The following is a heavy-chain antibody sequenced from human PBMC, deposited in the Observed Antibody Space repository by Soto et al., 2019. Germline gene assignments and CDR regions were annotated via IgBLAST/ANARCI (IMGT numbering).Heavy chain of an antibody. Sequence: EMQLVESGGGLVQPGGSLRLSCVASGFTFSNYWMHWVRQDPGMGLVWVSSIRRDGTATQYADSVNGRFTVSRDNTKNTLYLQMTSLRAEDTAVYYCAKDLSWGQCDYWGQGTLVTVSS. CDR2: IRRDGTAT. CDR1: GFTFSNYW. D-gene: IGHD3-16*01. CDR3: AKDLSWGQCDY. V-gene: IGHV3-74*01. J-gene: IGHJ4*02.